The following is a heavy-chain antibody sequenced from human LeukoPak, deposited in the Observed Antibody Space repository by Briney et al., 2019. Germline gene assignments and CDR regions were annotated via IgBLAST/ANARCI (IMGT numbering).Heavy chain of an antibody. V-gene: IGHV3-66*01. J-gene: IGHJ4*02. CDR2: ITSGGST. CDR3: ARDLISGPATHDS. CDR1: GFTVSSNY. D-gene: IGHD2-15*01. Sequence: GGSLRLSCAASGFTVSSNYMSWVRQAPGKGLEWVSVITSGGSTYFADSVKGRFTVSRDNSKNTLSLQMNSLRVKDTAVYYCARDLISGPATHDSWGQGALVTVSS.